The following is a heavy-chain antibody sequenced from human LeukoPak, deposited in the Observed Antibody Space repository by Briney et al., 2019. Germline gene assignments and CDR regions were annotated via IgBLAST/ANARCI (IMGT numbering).Heavy chain of an antibody. D-gene: IGHD2-15*01. V-gene: IGHV4-30-2*01. CDR3: ARDEGYCSGGSCYSNGMDV. Sequence: SETLSLTCTVSGGSISSGGYYWSWIRQPPGKGLEWIGYIYHSGSTYYNPSLKSRVTISVDTSKNQFSLKLSSVTAADTAVYYCARDEGYCSGGSCYSNGMDVWGQGTTVTVSS. CDR2: IYHSGST. J-gene: IGHJ6*02. CDR1: GGSISSGGYY.